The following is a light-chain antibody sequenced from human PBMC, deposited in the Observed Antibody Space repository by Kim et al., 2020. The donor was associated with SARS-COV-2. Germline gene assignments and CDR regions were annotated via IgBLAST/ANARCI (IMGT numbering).Light chain of an antibody. J-gene: IGKJ3*01. Sequence: SSLSSSVGDNVTITCRASQSITSYLNWYQHKPGKAPKLLIYAASSLQSGVPSRFSGSGSGTDFTLTISSLQPEDFATYYCQQSYVFGPGTKVDIK. V-gene: IGKV1-39*01. CDR3: QQSYV. CDR2: AAS. CDR1: QSITSY.